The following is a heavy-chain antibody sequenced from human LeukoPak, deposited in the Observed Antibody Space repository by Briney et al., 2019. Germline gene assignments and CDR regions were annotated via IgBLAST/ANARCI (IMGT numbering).Heavy chain of an antibody. Sequence: SSETLSLTCAVSTDSFSSHYWTWIRQPPGKGLEWIGYISYIGSTNYNPSLKSRVTISIDTSKNQFSLKLGSVTAADTAVYYCARDLVTVTKGFDVWGQGTMVSVSS. J-gene: IGHJ3*01. V-gene: IGHV4-59*11. CDR2: ISYIGST. D-gene: IGHD4-17*01. CDR1: TDSFSSHY. CDR3: ARDLVTVTKGFDV.